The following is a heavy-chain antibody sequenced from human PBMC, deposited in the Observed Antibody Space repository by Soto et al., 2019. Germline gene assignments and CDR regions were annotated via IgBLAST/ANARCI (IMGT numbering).Heavy chain of an antibody. CDR1: GDSIKTHY. D-gene: IGHD3-16*02. CDR3: ALWGSYRSFDN. V-gene: IGHV4-59*11. CDR2: IYYSGST. J-gene: IGHJ4*02. Sequence: TCNVTGDSIKTHYWSWIRQPPGKGLEWIGYIYYSGSTLYNPSLKSRVAISVDTSKNQFSLKVTSMTAADTAVYYCALWGSYRSFDNWGQGTLVTVSS.